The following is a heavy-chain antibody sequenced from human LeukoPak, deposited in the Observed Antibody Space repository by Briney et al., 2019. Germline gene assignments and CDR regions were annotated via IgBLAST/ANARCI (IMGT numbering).Heavy chain of an antibody. J-gene: IGHJ4*02. Sequence: PGESLRLSCAASGFTFSSYSMNWVRQAPGKGLEWVSSISSSSTYLYYADSVKGRFTISRDKAKNSLYLQMNSLRAEDTAVYYCARDLTTVTTAVSAYWGQGTLVTVSS. D-gene: IGHD4-11*01. CDR1: GFTFSSYS. CDR3: ARDLTTVTTAVSAY. V-gene: IGHV3-21*06. CDR2: ISSSSTYL.